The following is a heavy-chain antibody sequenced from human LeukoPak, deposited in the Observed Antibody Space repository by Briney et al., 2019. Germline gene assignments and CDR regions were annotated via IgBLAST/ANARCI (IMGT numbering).Heavy chain of an antibody. CDR1: GGSVSSSYY. V-gene: IGHV4-39*07. CDR2: ICSGGNT. CDR3: ARGRGSSWYYFDY. D-gene: IGHD6-13*01. J-gene: IGHJ4*02. Sequence: ASETLSLTCTVSGGSVSSSYYWGWIRQPPGKGLEWIGSICSGGNTCSNPSLASRVTISVDSSRSHFFLQLTSATAADTAVYYCARGRGSSWYYFDYWGQGTLVTVSS.